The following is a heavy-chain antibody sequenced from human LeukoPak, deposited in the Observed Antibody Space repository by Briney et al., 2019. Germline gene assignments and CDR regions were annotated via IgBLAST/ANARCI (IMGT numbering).Heavy chain of an antibody. J-gene: IGHJ4*02. D-gene: IGHD3-16*02. CDR2: IYYSGST. CDR3: ARRGYDYVWGSYRFFDY. Sequence: SATLSLTCTVSGGSISSSSYYWGWIHQPPGKGLQLIGSIYYSGSTYYKPSLKSRVTISVDTSKNQFSLKLSSVTASDTAVYYCARRGYDYVWGSYRFFDYWGQGTLVTVSS. V-gene: IGHV4-39*01. CDR1: GGSISSSSYY.